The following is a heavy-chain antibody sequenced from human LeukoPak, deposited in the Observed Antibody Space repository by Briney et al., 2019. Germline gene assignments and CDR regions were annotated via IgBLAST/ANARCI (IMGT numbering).Heavy chain of an antibody. CDR2: IYWDDDK. J-gene: IGHJ4*02. CDR1: GFSLSTNGVG. D-gene: IGHD3-22*01. V-gene: IGHV2-5*02. CDR3: AHSAYYYDSSGYYFDY. Sequence: SGPTLVNPTQTLTLTCTFSGFSLSTNGVGVGWIRQPPGKALEWLALIYWDDDKRYSPSLKSRLTITKGTSKNQVVLTMTNMDPVDTATYYCAHSAYYYDSSGYYFDYWGQGTLVTVSS.